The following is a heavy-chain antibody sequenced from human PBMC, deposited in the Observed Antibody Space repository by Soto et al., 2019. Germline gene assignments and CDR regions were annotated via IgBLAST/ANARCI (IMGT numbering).Heavy chain of an antibody. J-gene: IGHJ4*02. CDR2: ISGSGGST. CDR1: GFTFSSYA. CDR3: AKRGSGSYFDY. V-gene: IGHV3-23*01. D-gene: IGHD1-26*01. Sequence: EVQLLESGGGWVQPGGSLRLSCAASGFTFSSYAMNWVRQVPGKGLEWVSVISGSGGSTYYADSVKGRFSISRDSSKNTLYLQMNSLRAEDTAVYYCAKRGSGSYFDYWGQGTLVTVSS.